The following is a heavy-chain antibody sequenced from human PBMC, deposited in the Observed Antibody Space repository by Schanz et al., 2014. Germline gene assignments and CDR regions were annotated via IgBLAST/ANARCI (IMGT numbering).Heavy chain of an antibody. CDR3: ARGFDCWDR. CDR2: INVGNGNM. Sequence: QVQLVQSGAEVKKPGASVKVSCKASGYTFTSYSIHWVRQAPGQGLEWMGWINVGNGNMKYSQKFQGRVTITRDTSASTAYMELTSLRSEDTAVYYCARGFDCWDRWGQGTLVTVSS. D-gene: IGHD3-3*01. V-gene: IGHV1-3*01. CDR1: GYTFTSYS. J-gene: IGHJ4*02.